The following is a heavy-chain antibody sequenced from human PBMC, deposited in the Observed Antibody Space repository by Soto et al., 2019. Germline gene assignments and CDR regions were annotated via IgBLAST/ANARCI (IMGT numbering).Heavy chain of an antibody. Sequence: PSETLYLTCTVSGGSITSSSYYWGWIRQPPGKGLEWIGTIYYNGNTYYNPSLKSRVTISVDTSKNQFSLTLRSVTAADTAVYYCARHESGTSPRKYCFDYWGQGTLVTVSS. CDR3: ARHESGTSPRKYCFDY. CDR2: IYYNGNT. D-gene: IGHD2-15*01. CDR1: GGSITSSSYY. J-gene: IGHJ4*02. V-gene: IGHV4-39*01.